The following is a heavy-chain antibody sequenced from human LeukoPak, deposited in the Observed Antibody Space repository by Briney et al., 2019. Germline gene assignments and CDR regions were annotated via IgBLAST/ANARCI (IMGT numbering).Heavy chain of an antibody. J-gene: IGHJ4*02. CDR3: ARGGSYFDY. D-gene: IGHD1-26*01. V-gene: IGHV3-21*01. CDR1: GFTFSSYN. CDR2: ISSSSNYI. Sequence: GGSLRLSCAASGFTFSSYNMNWVRQAPGRGLEWVASISSSSNYIYYVDSVKGRFTISRDNAKNSLYLQMNSLRAEDTAVYYCARGGSYFDYWGQGTLVTVSS.